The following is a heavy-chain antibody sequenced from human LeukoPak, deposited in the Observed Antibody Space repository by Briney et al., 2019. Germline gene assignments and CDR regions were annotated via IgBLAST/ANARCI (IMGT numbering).Heavy chain of an antibody. D-gene: IGHD3-22*01. J-gene: IGHJ4*02. V-gene: IGHV3-21*01. CDR2: ISGSSSTYI. Sequence: PGGSLRLSCVASGFTFSSYNMNWVRQAPGKGLEWVSCISGSSSTYIYYTDSVKGRFTISRDNAKNSLYLQMNSLRAEDTAVYYCARDRSGDYYDDFDYWGQGTLVTVSS. CDR3: ARDRSGDYYDDFDY. CDR1: GFTFSSYN.